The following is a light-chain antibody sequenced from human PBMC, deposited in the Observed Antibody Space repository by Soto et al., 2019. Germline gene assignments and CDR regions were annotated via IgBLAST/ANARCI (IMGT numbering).Light chain of an antibody. V-gene: IGKV1-39*01. CDR2: AAS. CDR1: QSISSY. Sequence: DIQMTQSPSSLSASVGDRVTITCRASQSISSYLNWYQQKPGKAPKLLIYAASSLQSGVPSRFSGSGFGTVFTFTFIILQPEDFATYYCQQSYSTPRTFGQGTKVDIK. CDR3: QQSYSTPRT. J-gene: IGKJ1*01.